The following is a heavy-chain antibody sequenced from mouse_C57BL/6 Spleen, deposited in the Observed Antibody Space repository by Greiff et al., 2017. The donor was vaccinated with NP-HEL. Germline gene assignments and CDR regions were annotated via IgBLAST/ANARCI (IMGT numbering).Heavy chain of an antibody. Sequence: EVKLMESEGGLVQPGSSMKLSCTASGFTFSDYYMAWVRQVPEKGLEWVANINYDGSSTYYLDSLKSRFTISRDNAKNILYLQMSSLKSEDTATYYGARSRASWDNYFDYWGQGTTLTVSS. J-gene: IGHJ2*01. CDR1: GFTFSDYY. V-gene: IGHV5-16*01. CDR2: INYDGSST. D-gene: IGHD4-1*01. CDR3: ARSRASWDNYFDY.